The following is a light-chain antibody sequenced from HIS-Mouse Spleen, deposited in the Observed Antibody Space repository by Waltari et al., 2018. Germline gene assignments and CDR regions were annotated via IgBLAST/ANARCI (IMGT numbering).Light chain of an antibody. J-gene: IGKJ2*01. CDR1: QSVLYSSNNQNY. V-gene: IGKV4-1*01. Sequence: DIVMTQSPDSLAVSLGERATINRKSSQSVLYSSNNQNYLAWYQQKPGQPPKLLIYWASTRESGVPDRFSGSGSGTDFTLTISSLQAEDVAVYYCQQYYSTPPYTFGQGTKLEIK. CDR2: WAS. CDR3: QQYYSTPPYT.